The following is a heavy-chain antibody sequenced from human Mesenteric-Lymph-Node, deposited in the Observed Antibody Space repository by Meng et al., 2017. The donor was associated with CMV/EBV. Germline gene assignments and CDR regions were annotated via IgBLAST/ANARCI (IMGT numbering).Heavy chain of an antibody. V-gene: IGHV3-43D*03. Sequence: GESLKISCAASGFTFSTYAMAWVRQAPGKGLEWVSVIYSGGSTYYADSVKGRFTISRDNSKNSLYLQMNSLRAEDTALYYCAKGGSWTDYWGQGTLVTVSS. CDR2: IYSGGST. D-gene: IGHD6-13*01. CDR1: GFTFSTYA. J-gene: IGHJ4*02. CDR3: AKGGSWTDY.